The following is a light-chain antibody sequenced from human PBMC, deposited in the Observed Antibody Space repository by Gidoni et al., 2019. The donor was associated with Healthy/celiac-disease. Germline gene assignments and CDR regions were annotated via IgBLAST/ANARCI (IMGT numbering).Light chain of an antibody. J-gene: IGKJ1*01. Sequence: DIQMTQSPSTLSASVGDRVTITCRASQRIFSWLAWYQQKPGKAPKLLIYKESSLESGVPSRFSGSGSGTEFTLTISSLQPDDFASYYCQQYNSYWTFGQGTKVEIK. V-gene: IGKV1-5*03. CDR3: QQYNSYWT. CDR1: QRIFSW. CDR2: KES.